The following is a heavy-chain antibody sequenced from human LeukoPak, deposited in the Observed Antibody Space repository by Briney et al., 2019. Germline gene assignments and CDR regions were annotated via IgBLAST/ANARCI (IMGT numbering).Heavy chain of an antibody. CDR2: FNPHKGYT. D-gene: IGHD4-23*01. J-gene: IGHJ4*02. CDR3: VREGNDLLTKNFEC. Sequence: GASVKVSCKASGFTFTSDYYLHWVRQAPGQGLEWMGYFNPHKGYTSSPQKFQGRITMTTDTSISAVYMELSSLISDDTTIYYCVREGNDLLTKNFECWGQGTLVTVSS. CDR1: GFTFTSDYY. V-gene: IGHV1-2*02.